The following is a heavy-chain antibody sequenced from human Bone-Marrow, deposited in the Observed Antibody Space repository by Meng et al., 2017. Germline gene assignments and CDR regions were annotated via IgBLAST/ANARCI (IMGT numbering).Heavy chain of an antibody. Sequence: GESLKISCAASGFTFSSYWMSWVRQAPGKGLEWVGRIKSKTDGGTTDYAAPVKGRFTISRDDSKNTLYLQMNSLKTEDTAVYYCTTDKLNDFWSGYYTAIFDYWGQGTLVTVSS. CDR1: GFTFSSYW. CDR2: IKSKTDGGTT. J-gene: IGHJ4*02. D-gene: IGHD3-3*01. V-gene: IGHV3-15*01. CDR3: TTDKLNDFWSGYYTAIFDY.